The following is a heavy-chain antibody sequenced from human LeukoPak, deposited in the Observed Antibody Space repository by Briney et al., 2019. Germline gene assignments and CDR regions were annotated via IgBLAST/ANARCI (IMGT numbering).Heavy chain of an antibody. CDR1: GFTFSSHW. V-gene: IGHV3-74*01. CDR3: AGGHVPGSDRHWDY. CDR2: IISDGSST. J-gene: IGHJ4*02. D-gene: IGHD3-10*01. Sequence: QPGGSLRLSCAAPGFTFSSHWMHWVRQAPGKGLVWVSRIISDGSSTSYADSVKGRFTISRDNAKNTPYLQMNSLRDEDTAVYYCAGGHVPGSDRHWDYWGQGILVTVSS.